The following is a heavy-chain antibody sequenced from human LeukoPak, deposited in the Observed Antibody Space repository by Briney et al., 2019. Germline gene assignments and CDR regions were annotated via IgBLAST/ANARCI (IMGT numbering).Heavy chain of an antibody. Sequence: GGSLRLSCAASGFTFSSYWMHWVRQAPGKGLVWVSRINRYGSSTSYADSVKGRFTISRDNAKNTLYLQMNSLRAEDTAVYYCAREVDGSGFMDVWGQGTTVTVSS. D-gene: IGHD3-10*01. CDR2: INRYGSST. V-gene: IGHV3-74*01. CDR1: GFTFSSYW. CDR3: AREVDGSGFMDV. J-gene: IGHJ6*02.